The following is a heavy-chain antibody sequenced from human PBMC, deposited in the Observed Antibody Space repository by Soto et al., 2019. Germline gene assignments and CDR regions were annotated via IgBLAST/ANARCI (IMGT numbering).Heavy chain of an antibody. CDR3: ARYSGTYYVY. J-gene: IGHJ4*02. CDR2: ISYSGST. V-gene: IGHV4-59*01. D-gene: IGHD1-26*01. Sequence: QVQLQESGPGLVKPSETLSLTCSVSGGSISPYYWTWIRQSPGKGLEWIGFISYSGSTSYNPSLKSRVTISVDTSKSLFSLKLSSVTAADTAVYYCARYSGTYYVYWGQGTLVTVSS. CDR1: GGSISPYY.